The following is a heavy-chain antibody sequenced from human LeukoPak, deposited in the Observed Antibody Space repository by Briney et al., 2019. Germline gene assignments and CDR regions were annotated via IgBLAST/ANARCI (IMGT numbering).Heavy chain of an antibody. Sequence: GGSLRLSCAASGFTFSDYYMSWLRQAPGKGLEGVSYISSSSSYTNYADSVKGRFTISRDNARNSLYLQMNSLSAEDTAVYYCARERAAGCDYWGQGTLVTVSS. CDR1: GFTFSDYY. CDR3: ARERAAGCDY. CDR2: ISSSSSYT. D-gene: IGHD6-13*01. V-gene: IGHV3-11*06. J-gene: IGHJ4*02.